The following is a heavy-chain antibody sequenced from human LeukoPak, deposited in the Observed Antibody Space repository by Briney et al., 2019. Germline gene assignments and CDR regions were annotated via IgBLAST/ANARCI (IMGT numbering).Heavy chain of an antibody. V-gene: IGHV4-59*01. CDR1: GGSISSYY. D-gene: IGHD5-12*01. J-gene: IGHJ3*02. Sequence: SETLSLTCTVSGGSISSYYWSWIRQPPGKGLEWIGYIYYSGSTNYNPSPKSRVTISVDTSKNQFSLKLSSVTAADTAVYYCARRYVDIVATDAFDIWGQGTMVTVSS. CDR3: ARRYVDIVATDAFDI. CDR2: IYYSGST.